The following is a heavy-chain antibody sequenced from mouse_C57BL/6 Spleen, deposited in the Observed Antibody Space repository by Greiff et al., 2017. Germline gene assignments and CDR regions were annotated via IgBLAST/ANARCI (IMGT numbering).Heavy chain of an antibody. D-gene: IGHD1-1*01. CDR2: ISYSGST. V-gene: IGHV3-1*01. CDR3: ARAKSDYCGSSFYAMDY. CDR1: GYSITSGYD. J-gene: IGHJ4*01. Sequence: VQLKQSGPGMVKPSQSLSLTCTVTGYSITSGYDWHWIRHFPGNKLEWMGYISYSGSTNYNPSLKSRISITHDTSKNHFFLKLNSVTTEDTATYYCARAKSDYCGSSFYAMDYWGQGTSVTVSS.